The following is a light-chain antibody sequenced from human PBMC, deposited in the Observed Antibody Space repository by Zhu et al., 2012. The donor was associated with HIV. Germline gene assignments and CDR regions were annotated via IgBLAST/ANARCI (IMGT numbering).Light chain of an antibody. Sequence: EIVMTQSPATLSVFPGETATLSCRASQAFGSTLAWYQHKPGQPPRLLIYGTSTRATGIPARFSGSGSGTEFTLTISSVQSEDFAVYYCQHYYNWLGTFGQGTKVEIK. CDR3: QHYYNWLGT. V-gene: IGKV3-15*01. CDR1: QAFGST. CDR2: GTS. J-gene: IGKJ1*01.